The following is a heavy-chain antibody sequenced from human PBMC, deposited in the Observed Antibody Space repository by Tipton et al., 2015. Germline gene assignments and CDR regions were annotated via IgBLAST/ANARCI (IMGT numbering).Heavy chain of an antibody. D-gene: IGHD2-8*02. CDR1: GFIFSTYA. CDR3: AKEGILCCVNWFDP. J-gene: IGHJ5*02. CDR2: ISGSGAST. Sequence: SLRLSCAASGFIFSTYAMSWVRQAPGKGLEWVSSISGSGASTYYADSVKGRFTISRDSSKNTLYLQMNSLRAEDTAVYYCAKEGILCCVNWFDPWGQGTLVTVPS. V-gene: IGHV3-23*01.